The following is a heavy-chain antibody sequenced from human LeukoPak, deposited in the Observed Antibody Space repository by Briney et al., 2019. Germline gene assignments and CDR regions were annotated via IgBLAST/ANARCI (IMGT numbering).Heavy chain of an antibody. V-gene: IGHV4-59*01. CDR2: IYYSGST. CDR1: GGSISSYY. Sequence: LETLSLTCSVSGGSISSYYWSWIRQPPGKGLEWFGYIYYSGSTNYNPSLKSRVTISVDTSKNQFSLKLSSVTAADTAVYYCAREPIGDWGSRDAFDIWGQGTMVTVSS. D-gene: IGHD7-27*01. J-gene: IGHJ3*02. CDR3: AREPIGDWGSRDAFDI.